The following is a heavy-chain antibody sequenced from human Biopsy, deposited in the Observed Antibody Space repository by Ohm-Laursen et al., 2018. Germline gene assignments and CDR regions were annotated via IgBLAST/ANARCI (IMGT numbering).Heavy chain of an antibody. Sequence: SLRLSCTASGFTFNTYGMRWVRQAPGKGLEWVSHIDVLDYNTYYVDSVRGRFTISRDNSKEMVYLQINSLRADDTAVYYCVRGWGGYNFDSWGPGTLVTVSS. CDR3: VRGWGGYNFDS. CDR2: IDVLDYNT. CDR1: GFTFNTYG. J-gene: IGHJ4*01. D-gene: IGHD2-2*02. V-gene: IGHV3-23*01.